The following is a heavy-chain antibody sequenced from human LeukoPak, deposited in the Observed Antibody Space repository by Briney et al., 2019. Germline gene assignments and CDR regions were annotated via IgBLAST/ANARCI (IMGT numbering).Heavy chain of an antibody. CDR2: ISYSGMTI. CDR1: GFTFSDDY. D-gene: IGHD3/OR15-3a*01. J-gene: IGHJ6*03. Sequence: GGSLRLSCAASGFTFSDDYMTWIRQAPGKGLEWISYISYSGMTIYYADSVKGRFTISRDNAKNSLHLQMNSLRAEDTAVYYCARGRTGHHSYYYYCMDVWGKGTTVTVSS. V-gene: IGHV3-11*01. CDR3: ARGRTGHHSYYYYCMDV.